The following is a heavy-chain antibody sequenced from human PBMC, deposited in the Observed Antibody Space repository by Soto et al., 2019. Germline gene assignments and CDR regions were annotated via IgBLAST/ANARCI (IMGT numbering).Heavy chain of an antibody. J-gene: IGHJ5*02. CDR2: VAYSGTT. D-gene: IGHD1-26*01. V-gene: IGHV4-59*01. CDR1: PGSISSSY. Sequence: QVQLQESGPGLVKPSETLTLTCTVSPGSISSSYWSWIRQPPGRGLEWIGHVAYSGTTKYNPSLKSRGSISVSTSKRQFSLRLTSVTAADSAVYYCAREAQDYYFDHWGQGILVTVSS. CDR3: AREAQDYYFDH.